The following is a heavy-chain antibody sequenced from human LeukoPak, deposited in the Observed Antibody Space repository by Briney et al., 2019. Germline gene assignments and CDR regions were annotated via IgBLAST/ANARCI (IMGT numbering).Heavy chain of an antibody. D-gene: IGHD2-2*01. V-gene: IGHV4-34*01. CDR3: AKVVPAATNYYYYYGMDV. J-gene: IGHJ6*04. CDR1: GGSFSGYY. Sequence: SETLSLTCAVYGGSFSGYYWSWIRQPPGKGLEWIGEINHSGSTNYNPSLKSRVTISVDTSKNQFSLKLSSVTAADTAVYYCAKVVPAATNYYYYYGMDVWGKGTTVSVSS. CDR2: INHSGST.